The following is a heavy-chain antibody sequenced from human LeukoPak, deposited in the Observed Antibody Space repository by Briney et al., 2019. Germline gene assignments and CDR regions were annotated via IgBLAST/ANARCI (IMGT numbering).Heavy chain of an antibody. J-gene: IGHJ4*02. CDR3: ARDIVGATTETFDY. Sequence: ASVNVSCKASGYTFTNYWVHWVRQAPGQGLEWMGVINPSGGNTNYAQKFQGRVTLTRDTSARTVYMELSSLRSEDTAFYYCARDIVGATTETFDYWGQGTLVTVSS. D-gene: IGHD1-26*01. CDR2: INPSGGNT. CDR1: GYTFTNYW. V-gene: IGHV1-46*01.